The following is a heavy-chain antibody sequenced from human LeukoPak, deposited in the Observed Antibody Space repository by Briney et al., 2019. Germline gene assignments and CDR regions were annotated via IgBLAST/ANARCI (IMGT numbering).Heavy chain of an antibody. CDR1: GGSISSYY. J-gene: IGHJ5*02. Sequence: SETLSLTCTVSGGSISSYYWSWIRQPPGKGLEWIGYIYYSGSTNYNPSLKSRVTTSVDTSKNQFSLKLSSVTAADTAVYYCARVVADYVWGSYRRNWFDPWGQGTLVTVSS. D-gene: IGHD3-16*02. CDR2: IYYSGST. CDR3: ARVVADYVWGSYRRNWFDP. V-gene: IGHV4-59*01.